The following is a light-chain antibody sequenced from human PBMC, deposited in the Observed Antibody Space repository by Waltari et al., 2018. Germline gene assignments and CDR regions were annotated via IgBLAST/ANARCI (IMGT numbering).Light chain of an antibody. CDR2: DVN. V-gene: IGLV2-11*01. CDR3: CSYAASYTWV. Sequence: QSALTQPRSVSGSPGQSVTISCTGTSSAVGGYDYVSWYQQHPGKAPKVMVYDVNKRPSGVPDRFSGSKSDTTASLTISGLQAEDEADYYCCSYAASYTWVFGTGTRVTVL. J-gene: IGLJ1*01. CDR1: SSAVGGYDY.